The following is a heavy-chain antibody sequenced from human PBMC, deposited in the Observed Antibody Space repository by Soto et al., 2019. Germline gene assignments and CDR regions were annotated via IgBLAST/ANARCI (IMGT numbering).Heavy chain of an antibody. CDR3: ARDFYGSGPPAFDY. J-gene: IGHJ4*02. Sequence: GGSLRLSCAASGFIFSSYPMNWVRQAPGKGLEWVSSISSTGNYIYYADSVKGRFTLSRDNAENSLYLQMNSLRAEDTAVYYCARDFYGSGPPAFDYWGQGTLVTVSS. CDR2: ISSTGNYI. D-gene: IGHD3-10*01. V-gene: IGHV3-21*01. CDR1: GFIFSSYP.